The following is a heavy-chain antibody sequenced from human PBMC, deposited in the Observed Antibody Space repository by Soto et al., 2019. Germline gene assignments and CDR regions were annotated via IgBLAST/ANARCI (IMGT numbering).Heavy chain of an antibody. CDR3: ARATYGSGAEGMDV. V-gene: IGHV4-34*01. Sequence: SETLSLTCAVYGGSFSGYYWSWIRQPPGKGLEWIGEINHSGSTNYNPSLKSRVTISVDTSKNQFSLKLSSVTAADTAVYYCARATYGSGAEGMDVWGQGTTVTVYS. J-gene: IGHJ6*02. D-gene: IGHD3-10*01. CDR1: GGSFSGYY. CDR2: INHSGST.